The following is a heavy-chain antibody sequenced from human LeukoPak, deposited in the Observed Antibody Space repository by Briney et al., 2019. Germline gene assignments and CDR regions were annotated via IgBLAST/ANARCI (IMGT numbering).Heavy chain of an antibody. CDR3: ASTDILTGFDY. Sequence: GGSLRLSCEASGFTFSSYSMNWVRQAPGKGLEWISYISTSTTTIYYANSVKGRFTISRDNSKNTLYLQMNSLRAEDTAVYYCASTDILTGFDYWGQGTLVTVSS. V-gene: IGHV3-48*01. CDR2: ISTSTTTI. CDR1: GFTFSSYS. D-gene: IGHD3-9*01. J-gene: IGHJ4*02.